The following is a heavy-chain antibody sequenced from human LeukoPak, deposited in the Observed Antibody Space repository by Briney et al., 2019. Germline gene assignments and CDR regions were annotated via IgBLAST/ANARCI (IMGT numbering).Heavy chain of an antibody. CDR3: ASTFYGDSPPY. CDR1: GFTVSSNY. J-gene: IGHJ4*02. D-gene: IGHD4-17*01. V-gene: IGHV3-66*01. Sequence: GGSLRLSCATSGFTVSSNYMSWVRQAPGKGLEWVSVIYSGGSTYYADSVKGRFTISRDNSKNTPYLQMNSLRAEDTAVYYCASTFYGDSPPYWGQGTLVTVSS. CDR2: IYSGGST.